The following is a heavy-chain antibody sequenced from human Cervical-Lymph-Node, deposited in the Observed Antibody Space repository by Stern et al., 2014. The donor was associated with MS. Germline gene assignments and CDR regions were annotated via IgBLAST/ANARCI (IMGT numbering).Heavy chain of an antibody. CDR1: GFTFDDYA. V-gene: IGHV3-9*01. D-gene: IGHD1-26*01. CDR2: ISWNRVAT. Sequence: VQLVESGGGLVQPGRSLRLSCAASGFTFDDYAMHWVRQAPGKGLGWVSSISWNRVATGYADSVKGRFTISRDNAKNSLYLQMDSLRAEDTALYYCAKAAGAARYYYHLDVWGQGTSVTVSS. CDR3: AKAAGAARYYYHLDV. J-gene: IGHJ6*02.